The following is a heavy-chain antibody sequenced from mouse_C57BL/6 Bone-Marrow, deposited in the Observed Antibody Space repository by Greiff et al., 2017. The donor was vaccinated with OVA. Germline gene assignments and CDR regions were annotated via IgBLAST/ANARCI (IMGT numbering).Heavy chain of an antibody. Sequence: QVQLQQPGAELVKPGASVKMSCKASGYTFTSYWITWVKQRPGQGLEWIGDIYPGSGSTNYNEKFKSKATLTVDTSSSTAYMQLSSLTSEDSAVYYCARVSTMVTGFDYWGQGTTLTVSS. V-gene: IGHV1-55*01. CDR3: ARVSTMVTGFDY. J-gene: IGHJ2*01. CDR2: IYPGSGST. CDR1: GYTFTSYW. D-gene: IGHD2-2*01.